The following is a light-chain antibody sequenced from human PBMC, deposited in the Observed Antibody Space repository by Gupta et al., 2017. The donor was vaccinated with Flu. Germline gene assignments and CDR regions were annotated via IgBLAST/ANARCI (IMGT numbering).Light chain of an antibody. CDR3: QQYNSIRT. CDR2: KAS. J-gene: IGKJ1*01. V-gene: IGKV1-5*03. Sequence: SPSTLSASVGDRVTITCRASQSISSWLAWYQQKPGKAPKLLIYKASSLESGVPSRFSGSGSGTEFTLTISSLQPDDCATYYCQQYNSIRTFGQGTKVEIK. CDR1: QSISSW.